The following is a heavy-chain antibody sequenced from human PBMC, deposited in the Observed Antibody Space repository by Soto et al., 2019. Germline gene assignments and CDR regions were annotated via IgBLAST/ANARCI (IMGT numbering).Heavy chain of an antibody. V-gene: IGHV4-59*01. J-gene: IGHJ5*02. CDR3: AVSSGCYGSCFAP. CDR1: GGSISSYY. CDR2: IYYSGST. Sequence: SEMLSLTWTVAGGSISSYYWSWIRKTPGKGEERIGNIYYSGSTNYNPSLKSRVTISVDTSKTQFSLKLRSLTAAALSLYYSAVSSGCYGSCFAPWGQGTLVTVSS. D-gene: IGHD6-19*01.